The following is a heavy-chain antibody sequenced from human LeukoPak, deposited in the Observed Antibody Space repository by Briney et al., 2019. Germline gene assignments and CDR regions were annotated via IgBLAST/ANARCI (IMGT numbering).Heavy chain of an antibody. D-gene: IGHD4-17*01. CDR3: ARLSVEYSDAEYFQH. CDR1: GYSFSTYW. CDR2: IYPGDSDT. Sequence: GESLKISCKGSGYSFSTYWIGWVRQMPGKGLEWMGIIYPGDSDTRYSPSLQGQVTISADKSISIAYLQWSSLRASDTAMYYCARLSVEYSDAEYFQHWGQGTLVTVSS. J-gene: IGHJ1*01. V-gene: IGHV5-51*01.